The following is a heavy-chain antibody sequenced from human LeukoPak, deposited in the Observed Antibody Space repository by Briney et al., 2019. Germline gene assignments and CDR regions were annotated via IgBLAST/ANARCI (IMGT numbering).Heavy chain of an antibody. Sequence: SETLSLTCTVSGYSISSGYYWGWIRQPPGKGLEWIGSIYHSGSTIYNPSLKSRVTISVDKSRNQFSLNLSSVTAADTAVYYCARGTSGWYRLRAFDIWGQGTMVTVSS. V-gene: IGHV4-38-2*02. CDR1: GYSISSGYY. CDR3: ARGTSGWYRLRAFDI. CDR2: IYHSGST. D-gene: IGHD6-19*01. J-gene: IGHJ3*02.